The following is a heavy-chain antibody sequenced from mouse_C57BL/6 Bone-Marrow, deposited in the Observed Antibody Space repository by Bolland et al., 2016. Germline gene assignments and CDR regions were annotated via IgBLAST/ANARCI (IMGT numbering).Heavy chain of an antibody. D-gene: IGHD1-1*01. V-gene: IGHV1-9*01. J-gene: IGHJ3*01. Sequence: YNEKFKGKATFTADTSSNTAYMQLSSLTTEDSAIYYCARRYYGSSFDYWGQGTLV. CDR3: ARRYYGSSFDY.